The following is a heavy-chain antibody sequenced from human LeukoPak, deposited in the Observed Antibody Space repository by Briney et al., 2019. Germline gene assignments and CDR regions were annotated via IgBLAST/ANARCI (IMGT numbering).Heavy chain of an antibody. CDR2: FDPEDGET. J-gene: IGHJ3*02. CDR3: ATASVPATADAFDI. V-gene: IGHV1-24*01. Sequence: ASVKVSCKVSGYTLTELSMHWVRQAPGKGLEWIGGFDPEDGETIYAQKFQGRVTMTEDTSTDTAYMELSSLRSEDTAVYYCATASVPATADAFDIWGQGTMVTVSS. CDR1: GYTLTELS. D-gene: IGHD2-2*01.